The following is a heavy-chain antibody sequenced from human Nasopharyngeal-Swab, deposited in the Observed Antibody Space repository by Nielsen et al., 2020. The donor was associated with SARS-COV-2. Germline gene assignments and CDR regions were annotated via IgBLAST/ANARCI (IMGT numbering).Heavy chain of an antibody. J-gene: IGHJ4*02. CDR2: ISGSGGST. D-gene: IGHD3-10*01. CDR1: GFTFSSYA. Sequence: LSLTCAASGFTFSSYAMSWVRQAPGKGLEWVSAISGSGGSTYYADSVKGRFTISRDNSKNTLYLQMNSLRAEDTAAYYCAKDLHGLLWFGELLNPVHYWGQGTLVTVSS. CDR3: AKDLHGLLWFGELLNPVHY. V-gene: IGHV3-23*01.